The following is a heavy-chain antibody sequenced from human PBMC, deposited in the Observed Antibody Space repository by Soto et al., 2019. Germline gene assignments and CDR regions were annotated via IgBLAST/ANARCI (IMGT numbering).Heavy chain of an antibody. D-gene: IGHD3-10*01. V-gene: IGHV1-18*01. CDR3: ARDFRAGIYYGSGSSIDY. CDR1: GYTFISYG. CDR2: ISAYNGNT. Sequence: QVQLVQSGAEVKKPGASVKVSCKASGYTFISYGISWVRQAPGQGLEWMGWISAYNGNTNYAQKHQGRVTMTTETSTSTAYMELRSLRSDDTAVYYCARDFRAGIYYGSGSSIDYWGQGTLVTVSS. J-gene: IGHJ4*02.